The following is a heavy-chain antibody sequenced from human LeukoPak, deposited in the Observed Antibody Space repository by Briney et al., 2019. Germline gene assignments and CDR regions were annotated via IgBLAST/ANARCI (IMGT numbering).Heavy chain of an antibody. J-gene: IGHJ4*02. CDR2: ISWNSGSI. Sequence: GGSLRLSCAASRFTFDDYAMHWVRQAPGKGLEWVSGISWNSGSIGYADSVKGRFTISRDNAKNSLYLQMNSLRAEDTALYYCAKASSWYYFDYWGQGTLVTVSS. CDR1: RFTFDDYA. D-gene: IGHD6-13*01. CDR3: AKASSWYYFDY. V-gene: IGHV3-9*01.